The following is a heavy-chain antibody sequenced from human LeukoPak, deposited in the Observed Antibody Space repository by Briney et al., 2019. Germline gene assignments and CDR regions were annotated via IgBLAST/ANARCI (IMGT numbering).Heavy chain of an antibody. D-gene: IGHD6-13*01. CDR3: ARAEAAAGQYYFDY. V-gene: IGHV4-39*02. CDR2: IYYSGST. CDR1: GGSISTSSYY. J-gene: IGHJ4*02. Sequence: NASETLSLTCTVSGGSISTSSYYWGWIRQPPGKGLEWIGSIYYSGSTYYSPSLKSRVTISVDTSNNQFSLRLSSVTAADTAVYYCARAEAAAGQYYFDYWGQGTLVTVSS.